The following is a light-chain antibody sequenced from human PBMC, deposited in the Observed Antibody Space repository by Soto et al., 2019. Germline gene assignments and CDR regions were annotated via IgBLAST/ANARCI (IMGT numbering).Light chain of an antibody. CDR2: DVS. CDR1: RSDIGGYNY. CDR3: CSYAGSYTLI. J-gene: IGLJ2*01. V-gene: IGLV2-11*01. Sequence: QSVLAQPRSVSGSPGQSVTISCTGTRSDIGGYNYVSWYQQHPGKAPKLMIYDVSKRPSGVPDRFSGSTSGNTASLTISGLQAEDEADYYCCSYAGSYTLIFGGGTKLTVL.